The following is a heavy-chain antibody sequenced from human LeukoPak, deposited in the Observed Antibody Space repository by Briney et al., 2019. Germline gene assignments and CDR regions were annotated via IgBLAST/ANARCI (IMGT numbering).Heavy chain of an antibody. Sequence: SETLSLTCTVSGGSISSYYWSWIRQPAGKGLEWIGSIYHSGSTYYNPSLKSRVTISVDTSKNQFSLKLSSVTAADTAVYYCARIHSSQTYYYDSSGYYYFDYWGQGTLVTVSP. D-gene: IGHD3-22*01. J-gene: IGHJ4*02. CDR3: ARIHSSQTYYYDSSGYYYFDY. CDR2: IYHSGST. V-gene: IGHV4-4*07. CDR1: GGSISSYY.